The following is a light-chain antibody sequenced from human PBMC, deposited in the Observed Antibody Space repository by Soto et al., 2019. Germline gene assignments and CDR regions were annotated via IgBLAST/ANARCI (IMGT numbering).Light chain of an antibody. V-gene: IGKV3-20*01. J-gene: IGKJ1*01. CDR2: GAT. Sequence: EIVLTQSPGTLSLSPGERVTLSCRASQSFSSNYLAWYQQKPGQAPRILIYGATTRATGIPDRFSVSESGTDFTLTISRLEPEDSAVYYCQQYSSVWSFGQGTMVEVK. CDR1: QSFSSNY. CDR3: QQYSSVWS.